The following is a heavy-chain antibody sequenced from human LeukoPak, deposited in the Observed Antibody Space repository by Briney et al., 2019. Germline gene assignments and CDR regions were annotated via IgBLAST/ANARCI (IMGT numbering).Heavy chain of an antibody. V-gene: IGHV3-23*01. D-gene: IGHD3-10*01. CDR2: ISGSGDST. J-gene: IGHJ4*02. CDR3: AREGYYGSGSPPSLYFDY. CDR1: GFTFSTYA. Sequence: PGGSLRLSCAASGFTFSTYAMNWVRQAPGKGLEWVSGISGSGDSTYSAGSVKGQFTISRDNSRSTLYLQMNSLRPEDTAIYYCAREGYYGSGSPPSLYFDYWGQGTLVTVSS.